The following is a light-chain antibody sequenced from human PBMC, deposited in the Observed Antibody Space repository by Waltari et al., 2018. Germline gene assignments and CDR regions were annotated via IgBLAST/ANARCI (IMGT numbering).Light chain of an antibody. V-gene: IGKV3-11*01. Sequence: IVLTQSPATLSLSPGDRATLSCTASQSISSQLAWYQQRPGQAPRILIYDASNRAAGIPARFSGSGSGTDFSLTISSLGPEDFVVYYCQLRGHWPMYTLGQGTKLEIK. CDR2: DAS. CDR1: QSISSQ. CDR3: QLRGHWPMYT. J-gene: IGKJ2*01.